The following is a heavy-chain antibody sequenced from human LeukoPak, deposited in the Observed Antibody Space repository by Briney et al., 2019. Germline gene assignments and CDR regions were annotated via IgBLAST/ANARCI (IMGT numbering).Heavy chain of an antibody. CDR3: ARMDRRRGTSAEYFQH. J-gene: IGHJ1*01. Sequence: SETLSLTCTVSGGSISSVSYYWGWIRQPPGKGLEWIGYIYYSGSTNYNPSLKSRVTISVDTSKNQFSLKLSSVTAADTAVYYCARMDRRRGTSAEYFQHWGQGTLVTVSS. D-gene: IGHD1-14*01. CDR2: IYYSGST. V-gene: IGHV4-61*01. CDR1: GGSISSVSYY.